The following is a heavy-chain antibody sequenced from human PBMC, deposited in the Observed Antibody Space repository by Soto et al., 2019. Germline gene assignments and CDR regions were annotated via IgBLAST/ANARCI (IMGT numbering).Heavy chain of an antibody. D-gene: IGHD6-13*01. V-gene: IGHV4-31*03. J-gene: IGHJ5*02. Sequence: SETLSLTCTVSGGSISSGGYYWSWIRQHPGKGLEWIGYIYYSGSTYYNPSLKSRVTISVDTSKNQFSLKLSSVTAADTAVYYCAGRSIPGAAAADSEPWGQGTLVTVS. CDR3: AGRSIPGAAAADSEP. CDR1: GGSISSGGYY. CDR2: IYYSGST.